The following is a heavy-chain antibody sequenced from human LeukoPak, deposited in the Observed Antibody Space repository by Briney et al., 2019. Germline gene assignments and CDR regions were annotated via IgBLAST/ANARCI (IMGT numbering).Heavy chain of an antibody. CDR1: GYTFTSNY. Sequence: ASVKVSCKSFGYTFTSNYMHWVRQAPGQGPEWMGVISPSGASTTYAQTFQGRVTMTRDTSISTAYIELSRLRSDDTAVYYCARDDGTIFGVVMPFDYWGQGTLVTVSS. CDR2: ISPSGAST. V-gene: IGHV1-46*01. D-gene: IGHD3-3*01. CDR3: ARDDGTIFGVVMPFDY. J-gene: IGHJ4*02.